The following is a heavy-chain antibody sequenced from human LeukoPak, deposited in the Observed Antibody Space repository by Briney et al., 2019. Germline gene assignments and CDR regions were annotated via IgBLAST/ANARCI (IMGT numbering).Heavy chain of an antibody. Sequence: PSETLSLTCTVSGGSISSSSYYWGWIRQPPGKGLEWIGSIYYSGSTYYNPSLKSRVTISVDTSKNQFSLKLSSVTAADTAVYYCAIHYYDSSGYYVIGYYFDYWGQGTLVTVSS. CDR3: AIHYYDSSGYYVIGYYFDY. J-gene: IGHJ4*02. D-gene: IGHD3-22*01. CDR1: GGSISSSSYY. CDR2: IYYSGST. V-gene: IGHV4-39*01.